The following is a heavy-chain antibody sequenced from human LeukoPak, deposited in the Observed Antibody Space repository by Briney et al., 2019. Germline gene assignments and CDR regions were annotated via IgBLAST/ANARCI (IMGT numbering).Heavy chain of an antibody. CDR1: GFTFGDYA. Sequence: GGSLRLSCTASGFTFGDYAMSWVRQAPGKGLEWVGFIRSKAYGGTTEYAASVKGRFTISRDDSKSIAYLQMNSLKTEDTAVYYCTTLVGVVVITTRPFDYWGQGTLVTVSS. J-gene: IGHJ4*02. D-gene: IGHD3-22*01. V-gene: IGHV3-49*04. CDR3: TTLVGVVVITTRPFDY. CDR2: IRSKAYGGTT.